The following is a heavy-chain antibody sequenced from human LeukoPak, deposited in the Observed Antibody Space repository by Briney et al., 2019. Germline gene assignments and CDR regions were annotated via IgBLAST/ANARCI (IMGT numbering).Heavy chain of an antibody. J-gene: IGHJ4*02. D-gene: IGHD3-10*01. CDR1: GFTFSSYA. CDR3: AREGYYGSGSPPSLYFDY. CDR2: ISGSGGST. Sequence: GGSLRLSCAASGFTFSSYAMSWVRQAPGKGLEWVSAISGSGGSTYYADSVKGRFTLSRDNSKNTLYLQMNSLRAEDTAVYYCAREGYYGSGSPPSLYFDYWGQGTLVTVSS. V-gene: IGHV3-23*01.